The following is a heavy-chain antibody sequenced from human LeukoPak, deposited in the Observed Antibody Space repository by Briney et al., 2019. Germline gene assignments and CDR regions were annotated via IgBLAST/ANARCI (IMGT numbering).Heavy chain of an antibody. CDR2: IFPSGGEI. Sequence: PGGSLRLSCAASGFTFSTFAMIWVRQPPGKGLEWVSSIFPSGGEIHYADSVRGRFTISRDNSKSTLSLQMNSLRAEDTAVYHCARDLYSASYEPDWGQGTLVTVSS. V-gene: IGHV3-23*01. J-gene: IGHJ4*02. D-gene: IGHD1-26*01. CDR1: GFTFSTFA. CDR3: ARDLYSASYEPD.